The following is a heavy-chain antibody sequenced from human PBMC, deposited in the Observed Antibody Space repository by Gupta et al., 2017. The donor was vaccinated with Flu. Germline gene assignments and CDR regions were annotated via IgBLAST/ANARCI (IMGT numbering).Heavy chain of an antibody. D-gene: IGHD3-3*01. Sequence: QVQVVESGGCVVQPGRSLRLSCAAPGFTFSHYGMHWVRQAPGKGLELVAVISYDGSNKYYGDSVKGRFAISRDNSENTLFVQMNSLRAEDTAVYYCVKERWSGVGGGMDVWGQGTTVTVSS. CDR3: VKERWSGVGGGMDV. V-gene: IGHV3-30*18. J-gene: IGHJ6*02. CDR1: GFTFSHYG. CDR2: ISYDGSNK.